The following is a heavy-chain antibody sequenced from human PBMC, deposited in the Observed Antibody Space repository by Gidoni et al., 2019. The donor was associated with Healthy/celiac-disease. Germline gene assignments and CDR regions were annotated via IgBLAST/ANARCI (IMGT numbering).Heavy chain of an antibody. Sequence: QVQLQQWGDGLLTPSETLSLTCSVYGGSFSGYYWSRIRQPPGKGLEWIGELNNSGSTNYNPSLKSRVTISVDTSKNQFSLKLSSVTAADTAVYYCARRIQLWSRGGIDYWGQGTLVTVSS. J-gene: IGHJ4*02. CDR3: ARRIQLWSRGGIDY. CDR1: GGSFSGYY. CDR2: LNNSGST. V-gene: IGHV4-34*01. D-gene: IGHD5-18*01.